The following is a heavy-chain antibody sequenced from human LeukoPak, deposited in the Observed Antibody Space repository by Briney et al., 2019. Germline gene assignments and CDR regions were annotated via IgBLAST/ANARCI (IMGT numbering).Heavy chain of an antibody. J-gene: IGHJ4*02. CDR1: GGSISSSNFY. CDR3: AREIGPRQLHLWESAFDY. Sequence: SETLSLTCTVSGGSISSSNFYWGWIRQPPGKGLEWIGSIYYSGSTYYNPSLKSRVSISVDTSKNQFSLKLSSVTAADTAVYYCAREIGPRQLHLWESAFDYWGQGTLVTVSS. CDR2: IYYSGST. D-gene: IGHD5-18*01. V-gene: IGHV4-39*07.